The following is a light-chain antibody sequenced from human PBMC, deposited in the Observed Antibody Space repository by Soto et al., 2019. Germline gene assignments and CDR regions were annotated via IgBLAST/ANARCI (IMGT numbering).Light chain of an antibody. Sequence: QSALTQPPSVSGSPGQSVTISCTGTSSDVGSYNRVSWYQQPPGTAPKLMIYEVSNRPSGVPDRFSGSRSGNTASLTISGLQAEDEADYYCSSYTGSSIFFGGGTKLTVL. CDR2: EVS. CDR3: SSYTGSSIF. CDR1: SSDVGSYNR. J-gene: IGLJ2*01. V-gene: IGLV2-18*02.